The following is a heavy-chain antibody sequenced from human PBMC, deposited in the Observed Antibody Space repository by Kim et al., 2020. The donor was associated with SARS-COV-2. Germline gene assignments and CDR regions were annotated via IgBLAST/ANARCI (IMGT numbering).Heavy chain of an antibody. D-gene: IGHD3-10*01. CDR3: ARTTHYGSGSYFDY. V-gene: IGHV4-59*01. J-gene: IGHJ4*02. Sequence: NPSLQGRVTISVDTAKNQFSLKLSSVTAADTAVYYCARTTHYGSGSYFDYWGQGTLVTVSS.